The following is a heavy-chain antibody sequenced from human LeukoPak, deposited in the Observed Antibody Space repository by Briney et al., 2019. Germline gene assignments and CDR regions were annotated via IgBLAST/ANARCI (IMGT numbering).Heavy chain of an antibody. CDR2: INPSGGST. V-gene: IGHV1-46*01. CDR3: ARAWDYYDSSGRGYFDY. CDR1: GYTFTSYY. Sequence: ASVKVSCKASGYTFTSYYMHWVRQAPGQGLEWMGIINPSGGSTSYAQKFQGRVTMTRDTSTSTVYMELSSLRSEDMAVYYCARAWDYYDSSGRGYFDYWGQGTLVTVSS. J-gene: IGHJ4*02. D-gene: IGHD3-22*01.